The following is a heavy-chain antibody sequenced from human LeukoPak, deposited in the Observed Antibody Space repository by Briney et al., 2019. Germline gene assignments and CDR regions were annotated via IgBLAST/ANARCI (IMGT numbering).Heavy chain of an antibody. Sequence: GGSLRLPCVASGFTFSSTTMGWVRQAPGRGLEWVSSITAIDGRTYYADSVRGRFTISRDNSKNTVYLQMNSLRAEDTAVYYCANEIRPNDYWGQGTLVTVSS. CDR1: GFTFSSTT. D-gene: IGHD4-17*01. CDR2: ITAIDGRT. V-gene: IGHV3-23*01. J-gene: IGHJ4*02. CDR3: ANEIRPNDY.